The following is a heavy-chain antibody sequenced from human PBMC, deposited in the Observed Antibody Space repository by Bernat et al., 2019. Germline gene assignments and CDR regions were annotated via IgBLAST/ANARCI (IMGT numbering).Heavy chain of an antibody. CDR1: EFTFSIYW. V-gene: IGHV3-30*18. D-gene: IGHD5-18*01. CDR2: ISYDGSNK. Sequence: VQLVESGGGLVQPGGSLRLSCVASEFTFSIYWMSWVRQAPGKGLEWVAVISYDGSNKYYADSVKGRFTISRDNSKNTLYLQMNSLRAEDTAVYYCAKDYHPYVDTAMVNGMDVWGQGTTVTVSS. CDR3: AKDYHPYVDTAMVNGMDV. J-gene: IGHJ6*02.